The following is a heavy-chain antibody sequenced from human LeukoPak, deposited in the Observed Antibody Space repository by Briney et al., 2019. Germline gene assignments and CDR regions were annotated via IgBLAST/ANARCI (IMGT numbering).Heavy chain of an antibody. J-gene: IGHJ6*02. V-gene: IGHV1-69*04. CDR3: ARGQFRGSSSWYANTYYYYYGMDV. D-gene: IGHD6-13*01. CDR2: IIPILGIA. Sequence: SVKVSCKASGGTFSSYAISWVRQAPGQGLEWMGRIIPILGIANYAQKFQGRVTITADKSTSTAYMELSSLRSEDTAVYYCARGQFRGSSSWYANTYYYYYGMDVWGQGTTVTVSS. CDR1: GGTFSSYA.